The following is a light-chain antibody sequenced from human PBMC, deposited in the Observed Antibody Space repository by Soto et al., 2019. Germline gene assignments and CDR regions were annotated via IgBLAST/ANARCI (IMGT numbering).Light chain of an antibody. CDR2: EVS. J-gene: IGLJ1*01. Sequence: QSALTQPASVSGSPGQSITISCTGTSSDVGGYNYVSWYQQHPGKAPKLMIYEVSNRPSGVSNRFSGSKSGNTASLTISGLQAEDEADYYCSSYTSRSTLEYVFGSGTKVTVI. CDR1: SSDVGGYNY. V-gene: IGLV2-14*01. CDR3: SSYTSRSTLEYV.